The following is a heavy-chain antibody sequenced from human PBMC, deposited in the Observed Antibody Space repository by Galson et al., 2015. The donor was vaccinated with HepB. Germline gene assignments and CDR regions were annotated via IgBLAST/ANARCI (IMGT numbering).Heavy chain of an antibody. V-gene: IGHV3-23*01. CDR3: AKGFEVDGDYLPFDY. CDR2: ISGSGGST. Sequence: SLRLSCAASGFTFSSYAMSWVRQAPGKGLERVSAISGSGGSTYYADSVKGRFTISRDNSKNTLYLQMNSLRAEDTAVYYCAKGFEVDGDYLPFDYWGQGTLVTVSS. CDR1: GFTFSSYA. D-gene: IGHD4-17*01. J-gene: IGHJ4*02.